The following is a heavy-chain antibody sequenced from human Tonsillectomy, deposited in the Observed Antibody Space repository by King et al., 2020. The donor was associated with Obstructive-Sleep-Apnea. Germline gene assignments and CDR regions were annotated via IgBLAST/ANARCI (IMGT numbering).Heavy chain of an antibody. D-gene: IGHD5-12*01. CDR2: IYSGDSDT. CDR3: ARLPGGYGLSYFDY. Sequence: VQLVESGAEVKKPGESLKISCEVSGHSFSDYWIAWVRQMPGKGLEWMGIIYSGDSDTRYSPSFQGQVTISADKSISTAYLQWSSLKASDTAMYYCARLPGGYGLSYFDYWGQGTLVIVSS. J-gene: IGHJ4*02. V-gene: IGHV5-51*01. CDR1: GHSFSDYW.